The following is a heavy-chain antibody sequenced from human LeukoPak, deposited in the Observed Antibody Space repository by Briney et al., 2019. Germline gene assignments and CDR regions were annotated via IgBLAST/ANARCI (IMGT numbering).Heavy chain of an antibody. Sequence: GGSLRLSCAASGFTFSSYAMSWVRQAPGKGLERASAISGSGGSTYYADSVKGRFTISRDNSKNTLYLQMNSLRAEDTAVYYCAKAFTPGTPSYAFDIWGQGTMVTVSS. CDR3: AKAFTPGTPSYAFDI. CDR1: GFTFSSYA. J-gene: IGHJ3*02. CDR2: ISGSGGST. V-gene: IGHV3-23*01. D-gene: IGHD1-1*01.